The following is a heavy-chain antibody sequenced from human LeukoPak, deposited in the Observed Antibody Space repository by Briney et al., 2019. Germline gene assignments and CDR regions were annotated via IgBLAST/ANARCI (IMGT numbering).Heavy chain of an antibody. CDR3: ARHPLPSVITFRGFDY. J-gene: IGHJ4*02. CDR2: IYYSGST. D-gene: IGHD3-10*01. V-gene: IGHV4-39*01. Sequence: SETLSLTRTLSLGSISSSSYYWGCIRQPPGRGREWIGSIYYSGSTYYNPSLKSRVTISVDTSKNQFSLKLSSVTAADTAVYYCARHPLPSVITFRGFDYWGQGTLVTVSS. CDR1: LGSISSSSYY.